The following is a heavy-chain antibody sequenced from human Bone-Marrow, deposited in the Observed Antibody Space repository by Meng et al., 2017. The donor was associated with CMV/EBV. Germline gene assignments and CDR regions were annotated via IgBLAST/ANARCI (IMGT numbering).Heavy chain of an antibody. Sequence: SVKVSCEASGGTFSSYTISWVRQAPGQGLEWMGGIIPIFGTVNYAQKFQGRVTITTDESTSTAYMELSSLRSEDTAVYYCAGTLFRAYYYYGMDVWGQGTTVTGSS. CDR1: GGTFSSYT. CDR3: AGTLFRAYYYYGMDV. V-gene: IGHV1-69*05. CDR2: IIPIFGTV. D-gene: IGHD2-21*01. J-gene: IGHJ6*01.